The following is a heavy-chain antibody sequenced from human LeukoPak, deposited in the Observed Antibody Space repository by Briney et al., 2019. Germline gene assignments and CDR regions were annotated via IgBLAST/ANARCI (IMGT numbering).Heavy chain of an antibody. CDR1: GFTFSSYE. J-gene: IGHJ4*02. V-gene: IGHV3-48*03. CDR3: ANAKAVFGELSGGSDY. CDR2: ISSSGSTI. Sequence: AGGSLRLSCAASGFTFSSYEMNWVRQAPGKGLEWVSYISSSGSTIYYADSVKGRFTISRDNAKNSLYLQMNSLRAEDTAVYYCANAKAVFGELSGGSDYWGQGTLVTVSS. D-gene: IGHD3-10*02.